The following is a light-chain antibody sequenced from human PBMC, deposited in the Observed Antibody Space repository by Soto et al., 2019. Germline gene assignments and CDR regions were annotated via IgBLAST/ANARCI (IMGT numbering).Light chain of an antibody. CDR3: QQYDNLPPFT. CDR1: QDISNY. J-gene: IGKJ3*01. V-gene: IGKV1-33*01. Sequence: DIQMTQSPSSLSASVGDRVTITCQASQDISNYLNWYQQKPGKAPKLLIYDASNLETGVPSRFXGRGAGTDFTFTISSLQPEDIATYYCQQYDNLPPFTFGPGTKVDIK. CDR2: DAS.